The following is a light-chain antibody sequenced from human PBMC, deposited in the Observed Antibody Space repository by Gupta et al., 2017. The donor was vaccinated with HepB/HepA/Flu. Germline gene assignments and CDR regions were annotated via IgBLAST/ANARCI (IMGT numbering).Light chain of an antibody. CDR3: QQYDNVIPGCT. J-gene: IGKJ2*02. CDR1: QDINNY. Sequence: DIKMTQSPSSLSASVGDRVTITCQASQDINNYLNWYQQKPGKAPKLLIYDASHLETGVPSRFSGSGSGTDFTLTISSLQAEDIATYYCQQYDNVIPGCTFGPGTKLELK. V-gene: IGKV1-33*01. CDR2: DAS.